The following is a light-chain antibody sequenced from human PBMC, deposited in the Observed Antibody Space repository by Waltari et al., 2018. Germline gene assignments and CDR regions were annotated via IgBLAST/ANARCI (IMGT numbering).Light chain of an antibody. CDR3: GSFISSTTGI. CDR1: SSDVGGYNY. Sequence: QSALPQPDSVSGSPGQSITISCTGTSSDVGGYNYVSWYQQYPGKAPKVIIYDAINRPSGVSNRFSGSKSGNSASLTISGLQAEDEADYYCGSFISSTTGIFGGGTRLTVL. J-gene: IGLJ2*01. V-gene: IGLV2-14*03. CDR2: DAI.